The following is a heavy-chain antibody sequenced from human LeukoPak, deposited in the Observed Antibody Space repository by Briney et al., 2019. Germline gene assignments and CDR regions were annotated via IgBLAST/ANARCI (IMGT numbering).Heavy chain of an antibody. CDR2: IYHSGST. CDR1: GGSISSTNDY. J-gene: IGHJ5*02. CDR3: ARDPWFGELSSNWFDP. Sequence: PSETLSLTCTVAGGSISSTNDYWGWIRQPPGKGLEWIGTIYHSGSTHSNPSLKSRVTISVDTSKNQFSLKLSSVTAADTAVYYCARDPWFGELSSNWFDPWGQGTLVTVSS. V-gene: IGHV4-39*07. D-gene: IGHD3-10*01.